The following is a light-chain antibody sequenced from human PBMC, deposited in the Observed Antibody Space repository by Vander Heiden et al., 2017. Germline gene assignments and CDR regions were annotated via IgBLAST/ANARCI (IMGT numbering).Light chain of an antibody. Sequence: DIQMTQSPSSLPASVGDRVTIACRASQSVNNYLNWYQQKPGKAPKLLIHGATTLQTEVPSRFSGSGSGTEFTLTINGLQPEDFATYYCQHSYTFGGGTKVEIK. CDR3: QHSYT. CDR1: QSVNNY. J-gene: IGKJ4*01. CDR2: GAT. V-gene: IGKV1-39*01.